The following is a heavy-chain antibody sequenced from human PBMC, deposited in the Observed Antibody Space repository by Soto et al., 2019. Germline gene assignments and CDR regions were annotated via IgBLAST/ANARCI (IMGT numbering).Heavy chain of an antibody. V-gene: IGHV4-30-4*02. CDR3: ARDWVFDY. D-gene: IGHD3-16*01. J-gene: IGHJ4*02. Sequence: SETLSLTCTVSCDSISSGDYCWSWIRQPPDKDLEWIGHIYNGGSTYNNPSLKSRITISVDTSKTQFSLKLSSVTAADTAVYYCARDWVFDYWGQGTLVTVSS. CDR1: CDSISSGDYC. CDR2: IYNGGST.